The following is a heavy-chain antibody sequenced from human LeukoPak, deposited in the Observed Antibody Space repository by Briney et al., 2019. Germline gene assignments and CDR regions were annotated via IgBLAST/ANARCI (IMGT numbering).Heavy chain of an antibody. CDR1: GYTFTGYY. J-gene: IGHJ4*02. V-gene: IGHV1-2*02. CDR3: ARAAPAAADFDY. CDR2: INPNSGAT. Sequence: ASVKVSCKASGYTFTGYYMHWVRQAPGQGLEWMGWINPNSGATTYAQNFQGRVTMTRDTSTGTVYMELSRLMSDDTAVYFCARAAPAAADFDYWGQGTLVTVSS. D-gene: IGHD6-13*01.